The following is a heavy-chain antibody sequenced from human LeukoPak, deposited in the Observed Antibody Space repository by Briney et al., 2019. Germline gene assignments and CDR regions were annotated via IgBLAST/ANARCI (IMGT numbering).Heavy chain of an antibody. V-gene: IGHV1-69*04. CDR2: IIPILGIA. CDR1: GYTFTSYG. D-gene: IGHD2-2*02. CDR3: ARVRGHCSSTSCYTLSADY. Sequence: SVKVSCKASGYTFTSYGISWVRQAPGQGLEWMGRIIPILGIANYAQKFQGRVTITADKSTSTAYMELGSLRSEDTAVYYCARVRGHCSSTSCYTLSADYWGQGTLVTVSS. J-gene: IGHJ4*02.